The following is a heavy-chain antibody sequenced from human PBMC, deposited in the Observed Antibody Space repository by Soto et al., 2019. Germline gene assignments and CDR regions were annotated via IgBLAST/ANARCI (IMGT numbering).Heavy chain of an antibody. CDR2: ISGSAGST. J-gene: IGHJ4*02. Sequence: EVQLLESGGGLVQPEGSLRLSCAASGFTFSSYAMTWVRQAPGKGLEWVSSISGSAGSTHYTDSVKGRFTISRDNPKNTLYLQMNSLRAEDTAVYYCARQDGDFRFDYWGQGTLVTVSS. D-gene: IGHD4-17*01. CDR1: GFTFSSYA. CDR3: ARQDGDFRFDY. V-gene: IGHV3-23*01.